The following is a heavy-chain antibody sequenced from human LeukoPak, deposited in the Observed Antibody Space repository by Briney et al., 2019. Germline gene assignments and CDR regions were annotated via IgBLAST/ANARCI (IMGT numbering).Heavy chain of an antibody. D-gene: IGHD3-10*01. J-gene: IGHJ4*02. V-gene: IGHV4-59*01. CDR1: GGPISGYY. Sequence: SETLSLTCTFSGGPISGYYWNWIRQPPGKGLEWIGYIYYSGSTNYNPSLKSRVTISVDTSKNQFSLKLSSVTAADTALYYCARGGSGSYYGFDYWGQGTLVTVSS. CDR2: IYYSGST. CDR3: ARGGSGSYYGFDY.